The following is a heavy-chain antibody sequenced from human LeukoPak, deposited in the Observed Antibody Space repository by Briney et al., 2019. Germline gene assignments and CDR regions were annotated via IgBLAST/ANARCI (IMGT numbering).Heavy chain of an antibody. J-gene: IGHJ5*02. D-gene: IGHD3-16*02. CDR3: ASGTGSYRRNWFDP. V-gene: IGHV1-69*13. CDR1: GGTFSSYA. CDR2: IIPIFGTA. Sequence: VASVKVSCKASGGTFSSYAISWVRQAPGQGLEWMGGIIPIFGTANYAQKFQGRVTITADESTSTAYMELSSVRSEDTAVYYCASGTGSYRRNWFDPWGQGTLVTVSS.